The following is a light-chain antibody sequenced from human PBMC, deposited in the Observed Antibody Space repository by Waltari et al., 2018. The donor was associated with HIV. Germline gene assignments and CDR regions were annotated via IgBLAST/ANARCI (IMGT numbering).Light chain of an antibody. V-gene: IGLV3-21*04. J-gene: IGLJ2*01. CDR2: YDT. Sequence: TQTPSVSVAPGKTARITCGGKNIERKSVHRYQQKPGQAPLLVIYYDTDRPSGIPDRFSGSNSGNTATLTISRVGDGDEADYYCQVWDSTSDHVLFGGGTRLTVL. CDR3: QVWDSTSDHVL. CDR1: NIERKS.